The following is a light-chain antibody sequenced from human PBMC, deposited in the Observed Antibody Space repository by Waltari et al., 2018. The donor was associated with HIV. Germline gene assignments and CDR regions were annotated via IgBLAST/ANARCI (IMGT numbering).Light chain of an antibody. CDR1: SSDVGTYNR. CDR3: SSYTGSSTFVV. J-gene: IGLJ2*01. V-gene: IGLV2-18*02. CDR2: EVS. Sequence: QSALTQPPSVSGSPGQSVTISCTGTSSDVGTYNRVSWYQQPPGTAPKLMISEVSNRPSGVPDRFSGSKSGNPASLTISGLQADDEADYYCSSYTGSSTFVVFGGGTKLTVL.